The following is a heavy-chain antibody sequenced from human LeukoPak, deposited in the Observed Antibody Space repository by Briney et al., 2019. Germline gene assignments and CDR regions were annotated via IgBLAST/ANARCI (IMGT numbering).Heavy chain of an antibody. D-gene: IGHD3-9*01. CDR1: GGTFSSYA. V-gene: IGHV1-69*01. J-gene: IGHJ6*02. CDR2: IIPIFGTA. Sequence: SVKVSCKASGGTFSSYAISWVRQAPGQGLEWMGGIIPIFGTANYAQKFQGRVTITAVESTSTAYMELSSLRYEDTAVYYCARAYPNYDNLRGHYYYYGMDVWGQGTTVTVSS. CDR3: ARAYPNYDNLRGHYYYYGMDV.